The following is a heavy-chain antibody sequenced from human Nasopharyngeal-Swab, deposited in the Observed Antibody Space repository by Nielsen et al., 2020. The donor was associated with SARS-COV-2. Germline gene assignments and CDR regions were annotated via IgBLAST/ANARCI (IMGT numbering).Heavy chain of an antibody. V-gene: IGHV3-48*02. D-gene: IGHD5-12*01. Sequence: VRQAPGKGLEWVSYISSSSSTIYYADSVKGRFTISRDNAKNSLYLQMNSLRDEDTAVYYCARERGLRGVYYYYYGMDVWGQGTTVTVSS. CDR3: ARERGLRGVYYYYYGMDV. CDR2: ISSSSSTI. J-gene: IGHJ6*02.